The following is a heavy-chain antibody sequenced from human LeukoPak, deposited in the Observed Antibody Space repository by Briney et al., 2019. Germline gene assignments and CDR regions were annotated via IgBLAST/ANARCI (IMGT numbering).Heavy chain of an antibody. D-gene: IGHD1-26*01. CDR3: ARTLPNYYYGMDV. Sequence: GASVKVSCKASGYTFAPYYMHWVRQAAGQGLEWMGWINPNSGDTNYAQKFQGRVTMTRDTSISTAYMEVSRLRSDDTAVYYCARTLPNYYYGMDVWGQGTTVTVSS. V-gene: IGHV1-2*02. CDR1: GYTFAPYY. CDR2: INPNSGDT. J-gene: IGHJ6*02.